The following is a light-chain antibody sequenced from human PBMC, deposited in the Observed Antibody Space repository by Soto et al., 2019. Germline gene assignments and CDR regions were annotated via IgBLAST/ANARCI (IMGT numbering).Light chain of an antibody. J-gene: IGKJ1*01. Sequence: DIQMTQSPSTLSGSVGDRVTITCRDSQTISRWLAGYQQKPGKAPKLLIYKASNLKSGVPSRFSGSGDGTEFPRTIISLQPGDFATYYCQHYNRYSQAFGQGTKVQL. V-gene: IGKV1-5*03. CDR3: QHYNRYSQA. CDR1: QTISRW. CDR2: KAS.